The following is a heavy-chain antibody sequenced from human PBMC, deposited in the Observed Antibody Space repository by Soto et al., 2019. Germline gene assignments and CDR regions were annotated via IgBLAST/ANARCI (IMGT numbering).Heavy chain of an antibody. D-gene: IGHD3-9*01. V-gene: IGHV4-34*01. CDR3: ARGIPYYDILRGRDAVDI. J-gene: IGHJ3*02. Sequence: QVQLQQWGAGLLKPSETLSLTCAVYGGSFSGYYWSWIRQPPGKGLEWIGEINHSGSTNYNPSLERRVTISVDTSKNQFSLKLSSVTAADTAVYYCARGIPYYDILRGRDAVDIWGQGTMVTVSS. CDR2: INHSGST. CDR1: GGSFSGYY.